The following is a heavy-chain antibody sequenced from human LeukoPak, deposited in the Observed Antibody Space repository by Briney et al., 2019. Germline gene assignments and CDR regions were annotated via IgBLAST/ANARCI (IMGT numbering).Heavy chain of an antibody. CDR2: IYSGGST. D-gene: IGHD3-16*02. V-gene: IGHV3-53*01. CDR3: ARDLPSYDYVWGSYRHDAFDI. J-gene: IGHJ3*02. Sequence: GGSLRLSCAASGFTVSSNYMSWVRQAPGKGLEWVSVIYSGGSTYYADSVKGRFTISRDNSKNTLYLQMSSLRAEDTAVYYCARDLPSYDYVWGSYRHDAFDIWGQGTMVTVSS. CDR1: GFTVSSNY.